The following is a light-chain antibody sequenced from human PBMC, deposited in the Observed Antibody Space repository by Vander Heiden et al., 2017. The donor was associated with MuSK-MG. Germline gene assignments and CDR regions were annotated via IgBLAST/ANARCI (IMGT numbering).Light chain of an antibody. CDR1: SSNIGGNH. CDR3: ATWDDSLSGRWV. J-gene: IGLJ3*02. CDR2: RSN. Sequence: QSVLTQPPSASGTPGQRVTISCSGSSSNIGGNHVYWYQQLPGTAPKLLIDRSNQRPSGVPDRFSGSKSGTSASLAISGLRSEDEADYFCATWDDSLSGRWVFGGGTKLTVL. V-gene: IGLV1-47*01.